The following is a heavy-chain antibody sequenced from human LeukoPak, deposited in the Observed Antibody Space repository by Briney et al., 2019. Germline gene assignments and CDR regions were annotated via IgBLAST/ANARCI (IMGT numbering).Heavy chain of an antibody. D-gene: IGHD2-2*02. CDR2: IGAYNGNT. J-gene: IGHJ3*02. CDR3: ARDKMSGGYCSSTSCYNAFDI. V-gene: IGHV1-18*01. CDR1: GYTFTSYG. Sequence: ASVKVSCKASGYTFTSYGISWVRQAPGQGLEWMGWIGAYNGNTNYAQKLQGRVTMTTDTSTSTAYMELRSLRSDDTAVYYCARDKMSGGYCSSTSCYNAFDIWGQGTMVTVSS.